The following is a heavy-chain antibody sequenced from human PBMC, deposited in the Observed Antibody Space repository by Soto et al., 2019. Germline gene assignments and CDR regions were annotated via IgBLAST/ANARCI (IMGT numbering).Heavy chain of an antibody. V-gene: IGHV1-69*13. CDR3: ARQGYCSSTSCYGFDY. CDR2: IIPIFGTA. J-gene: IGHJ4*02. D-gene: IGHD2-2*01. Sequence: ASVKVSCKASGGTFSSYAISWVRQAPGQGLEWMGGIIPIFGTANYAQKFQGRVTITADESTSTAYMELSSLRSEDTAVYYCARQGYCSSTSCYGFDYWGQGTLVTVSS. CDR1: GGTFSSYA.